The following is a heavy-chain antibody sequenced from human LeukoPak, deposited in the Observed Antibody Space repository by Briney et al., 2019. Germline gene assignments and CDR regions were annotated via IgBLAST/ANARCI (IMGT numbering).Heavy chain of an antibody. V-gene: IGHV1-18*01. Sequence: ASVKVSCKASGYTFTSYGISWVRRAPGQGLEWMGWISAYNGNTNYAQKLQGRVTMTTDTSTSTAYMELRSLRSDDTAVYYCAAIKNPDYGMDVWGQGTTVTVSS. CDR1: GYTFTSYG. CDR3: AAIKNPDYGMDV. J-gene: IGHJ6*02. D-gene: IGHD2-2*02. CDR2: ISAYNGNT.